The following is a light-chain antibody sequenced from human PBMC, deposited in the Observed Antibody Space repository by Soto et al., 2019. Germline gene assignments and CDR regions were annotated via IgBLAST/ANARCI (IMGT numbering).Light chain of an antibody. CDR2: GAS. J-gene: IGKJ1*01. Sequence: DIQMTQSPSSLSASVGDRVTITCRASQSISTYLNWYQQKPGNAPKLVIYGASSLQSGVALRFSGSGSGTDFTLTISSLQPDDFATYYCQHYNSYSEAFGQGTKVDIK. CDR1: QSISTY. CDR3: QHYNSYSEA. V-gene: IGKV1-39*01.